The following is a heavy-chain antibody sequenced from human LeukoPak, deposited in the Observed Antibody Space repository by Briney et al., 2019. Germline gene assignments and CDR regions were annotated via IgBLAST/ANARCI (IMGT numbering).Heavy chain of an antibody. CDR1: GYIFTDNG. V-gene: IGHV1-18*01. D-gene: IGHD6-13*01. Sequence: ASVKVSCKASGYIFTDNGISWVRQAPGQGLEWMGWISAYNGNTNYAQKLQGRVTMTTDTSTSTAYMELRSLRSDDTAVYYCARDLWQQLRDLDYWGQGTLVTVSS. CDR3: ARDLWQQLRDLDY. CDR2: ISAYNGNT. J-gene: IGHJ4*02.